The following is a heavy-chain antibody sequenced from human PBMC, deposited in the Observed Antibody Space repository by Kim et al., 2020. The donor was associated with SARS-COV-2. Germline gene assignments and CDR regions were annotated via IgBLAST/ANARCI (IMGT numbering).Heavy chain of an antibody. V-gene: IGHV3-9*01. J-gene: IGHJ4*02. Sequence: VKGRFTISRDNAKNSLYLQMNSLRAEDTALYYCAKDPAAVTGMGTVSFDYWGQGTLVTVSS. D-gene: IGHD2-15*01. CDR3: AKDPAAVTGMGTVSFDY.